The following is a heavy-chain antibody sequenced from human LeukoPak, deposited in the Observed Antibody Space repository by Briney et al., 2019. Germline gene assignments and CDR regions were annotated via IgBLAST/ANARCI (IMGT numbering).Heavy chain of an antibody. Sequence: GGSLRLSCAASGFTFSSYAMSWVRQAPEKGLEWVSAISGSGGFTYYADSVKGRFTFSRDNSKNTVYLQMNSLRAEDTAIYYCVKDSGWFHFDSWGQGTLVTVSS. CDR2: ISGSGGFT. D-gene: IGHD6-19*01. V-gene: IGHV3-23*01. CDR1: GFTFSSYA. CDR3: VKDSGWFHFDS. J-gene: IGHJ4*02.